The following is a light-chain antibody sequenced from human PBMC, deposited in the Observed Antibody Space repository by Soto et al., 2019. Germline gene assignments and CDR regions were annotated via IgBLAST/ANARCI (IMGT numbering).Light chain of an antibody. CDR1: QDISSY. V-gene: IGKV1-9*01. Sequence: IQLTQSPSSLSASVGDRVTITCRASQDISSYLVWYQQKAGKAPKLLIYAASTLQSGVPSRFSGSGSGTAFTLTINSLQPDDFATYYCQQYDKSPPWTFGQGTKVE. CDR2: AAS. J-gene: IGKJ1*01. CDR3: QQYDKSPPWT.